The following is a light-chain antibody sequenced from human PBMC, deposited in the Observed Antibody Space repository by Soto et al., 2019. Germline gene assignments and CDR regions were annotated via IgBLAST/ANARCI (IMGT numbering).Light chain of an antibody. V-gene: IGLV2-14*01. Sequence: QSVLTQPASVSGSPGQSITISCTGTSSDVGGYNSVSWYQQHPGKAPKLMIYEVSNRPSGVSNRFSGSKSGNTASLTISGLQAEDEADYYCSSYTTGNTWVFGGGTKVTVL. J-gene: IGLJ3*02. CDR1: SSDVGGYNS. CDR3: SSYTTGNTWV. CDR2: EVS.